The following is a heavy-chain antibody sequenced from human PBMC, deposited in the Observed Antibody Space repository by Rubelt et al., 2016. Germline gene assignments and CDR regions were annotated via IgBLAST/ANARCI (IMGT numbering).Heavy chain of an antibody. V-gene: IGHV3-66*01. CDR3: ARDPEFHYSNYDDDY. CDR1: GFTVSSNY. Sequence: EVQLVESGGGLVQPGGSLRLSCAASGFTVSSNYMSWVRQAPGKGLEWVSVIYSGGSTYYADSVKGRFTISRGNAQDTVYLQMNSLRDEDTAVYYCARDPEFHYSNYDDDYWGQGTLVTVSS. D-gene: IGHD4-11*01. CDR2: IYSGGST. J-gene: IGHJ4*02.